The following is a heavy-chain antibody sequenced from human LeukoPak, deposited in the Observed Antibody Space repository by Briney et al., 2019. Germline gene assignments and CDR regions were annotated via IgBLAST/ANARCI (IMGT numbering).Heavy chain of an antibody. J-gene: IGHJ3*02. D-gene: IGHD3-10*01. CDR2: ISAYNGNT. V-gene: IGHV1-18*01. Sequence: GASVKVSCKASGYTFTSYGISWVRQAPGQGLEWMGWISAYNGNTNYAQKFQGRVTMTRNTSISTAYMELSSLRSEDTAVYYCARGSGYGSGSYYIRWDIWGQGTMVTVSS. CDR1: GYTFTSYG. CDR3: ARGSGYGSGSYYIRWDI.